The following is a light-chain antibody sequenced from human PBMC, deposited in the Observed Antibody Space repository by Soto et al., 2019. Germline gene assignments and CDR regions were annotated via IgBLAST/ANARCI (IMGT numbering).Light chain of an antibody. J-gene: IGLJ3*02. CDR3: CSYAGSGTWV. Sequence: QTVVTQPASVSGSPGQSITISCTGTSSDVGSYNLVSWCQQHPGKAPKLMIYEGSKRPSGVSNRFSGSKSGNTASLTISGLQAEDEADYHCCSYAGSGTWVFGGGTKLTVL. V-gene: IGLV2-23*01. CDR1: SSDVGSYNL. CDR2: EGS.